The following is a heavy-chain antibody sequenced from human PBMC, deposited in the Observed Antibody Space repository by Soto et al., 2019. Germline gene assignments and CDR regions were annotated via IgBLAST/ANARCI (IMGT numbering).Heavy chain of an antibody. J-gene: IGHJ6*02. CDR2: IYYSGST. V-gene: IGHV4-30-4*01. Sequence: PSETLSLTCTVSGGSISSGDYYWSWIRQPPGKGLEWIGYIYYSGSTYYNPSLKSRVTISVDTSKNQFSLKLSSVTAADTAVYYCARDQVGGGFTIPYGMDVWGQGTTVTVSS. CDR3: ARDQVGGGFTIPYGMDV. CDR1: GGSISSGDYY. D-gene: IGHD3-3*01.